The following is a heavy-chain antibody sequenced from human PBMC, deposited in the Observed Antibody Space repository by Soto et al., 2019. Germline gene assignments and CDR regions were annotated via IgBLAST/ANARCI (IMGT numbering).Heavy chain of an antibody. Sequence: SETLSLTCTVSGGSISSYYWSWIRQPPGKGLEWIGYIYYSGSTNYNPSLKSRVTISVDTSKNQFSLKLSSVTAAAPAVYCCAVAGRGWFDPWGQGTLVTVSS. CDR2: IYYSGST. CDR3: AVAGRGWFDP. D-gene: IGHD6-19*01. J-gene: IGHJ5*02. V-gene: IGHV4-59*01. CDR1: GGSISSYY.